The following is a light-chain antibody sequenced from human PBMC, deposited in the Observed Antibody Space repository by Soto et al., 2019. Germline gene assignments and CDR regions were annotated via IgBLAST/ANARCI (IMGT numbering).Light chain of an antibody. CDR3: QSYDSSLSGWV. V-gene: IGLV1-40*01. Sequence: QSALTQPPSVSGAPGQRVTISCTGSSSNIGAGYDVHWYQQLPGTAPKLLIYGNSNRPSGVPDRFSGSKSGTSASLAITGLQAEDEADYYCQSYDSSLSGWVFGGGTKLTV. J-gene: IGLJ3*02. CDR2: GNS. CDR1: SSNIGAGYD.